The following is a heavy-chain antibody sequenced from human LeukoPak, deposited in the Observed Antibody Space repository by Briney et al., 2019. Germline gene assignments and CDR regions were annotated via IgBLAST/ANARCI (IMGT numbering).Heavy chain of an antibody. CDR3: AKAHHGDYFFYFDY. CDR2: ISGSGGST. CDR1: GFSFSSYA. Sequence: GGSLRLSCATSGFSFSSYAMSWVRQAPGKGLEWVSAISGSGGSTYYADSVKGRFTISRDNSKNTLYLQMNSLRAEDTAVYYCAKAHHGDYFFYFDYWGQGTLVTVSS. J-gene: IGHJ4*02. V-gene: IGHV3-23*01. D-gene: IGHD4-17*01.